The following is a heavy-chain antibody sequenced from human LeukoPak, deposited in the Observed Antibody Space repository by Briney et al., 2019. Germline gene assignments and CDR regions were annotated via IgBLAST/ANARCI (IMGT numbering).Heavy chain of an antibody. D-gene: IGHD5-24*01. CDR1: GGSISNYY. V-gene: IGHV4-59*12. CDR3: ARGDGYNHGVALTSWYFDL. CDR2: ISYSGST. J-gene: IGHJ2*01. Sequence: PSETLSLTCSVSGGSISNYYWSWIRQPPGKGLEWIGYISYSGSTNSNPSLKSRVTISLDTSKKQFSLRLSSVTAADTAVYYCARGDGYNHGVALTSWYFDLWGRGTLVTVSS.